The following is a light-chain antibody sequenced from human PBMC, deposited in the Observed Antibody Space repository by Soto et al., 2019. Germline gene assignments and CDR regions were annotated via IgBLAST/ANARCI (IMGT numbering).Light chain of an antibody. CDR3: QCYGTSVT. Sequence: EIVVTQSPGTLSLSPGERATLSCRASQSISNFHLAWYQQKPGQAPRLLIYGTSTRATGGIADRFSGSGSGTDFTLTISRLEPEDFAVYYCQCYGTSVTFGGGTKVDIK. J-gene: IGKJ4*01. V-gene: IGKV3-20*01. CDR2: GTS. CDR1: QSISNFH.